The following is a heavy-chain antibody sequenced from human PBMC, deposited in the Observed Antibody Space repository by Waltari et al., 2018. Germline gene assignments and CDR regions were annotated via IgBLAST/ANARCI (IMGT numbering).Heavy chain of an antibody. CDR1: GGSISSSNW. Sequence: QVQLQESGPGLVKPSGTLSLTCAVSGGSISSSNWWSWVRQPPGKGLEWIGEIYHSGSTNYYPSLKSRVTISVDKSKNQFSLKLSSVIAADTAVYYCARDKVVVPAASGGYWFDPWGQGTLVTVSS. CDR2: IYHSGST. D-gene: IGHD2-2*01. V-gene: IGHV4-4*02. J-gene: IGHJ5*02. CDR3: ARDKVVVPAASGGYWFDP.